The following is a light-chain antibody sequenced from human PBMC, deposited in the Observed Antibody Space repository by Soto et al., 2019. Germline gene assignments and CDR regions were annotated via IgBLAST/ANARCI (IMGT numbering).Light chain of an antibody. V-gene: IGKV1-5*03. CDR1: QTISSW. J-gene: IGKJ1*01. Sequence: DIQMTQSPSTLSGSVGDRVTITCRAGQTISSWLAWYQQKPGKAPKLLIYKASTLKSGVPSRFSGSGSGTEFTLTISSLQPDDFATYYCQPYNSYSEAFGQGTKVELK. CDR3: QPYNSYSEA. CDR2: KAS.